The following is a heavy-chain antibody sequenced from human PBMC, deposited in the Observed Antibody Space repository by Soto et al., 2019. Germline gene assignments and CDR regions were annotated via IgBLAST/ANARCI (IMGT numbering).Heavy chain of an antibody. Sequence: EVQLLESGGGLVQPGGSLRLSCAASGFTFSSYAMSWVRQAPGKGLEWVSAISGSGGSTYYADSVKGRFTISRDNSKNTLYLQMNSLRAEDTAVYYCAAWSPCSGGSCYSGGYYYYYGMDVWGQGTTVTVSS. CDR2: ISGSGGST. CDR3: AAWSPCSGGSCYSGGYYYYYGMDV. D-gene: IGHD2-15*01. CDR1: GFTFSSYA. V-gene: IGHV3-23*01. J-gene: IGHJ6*02.